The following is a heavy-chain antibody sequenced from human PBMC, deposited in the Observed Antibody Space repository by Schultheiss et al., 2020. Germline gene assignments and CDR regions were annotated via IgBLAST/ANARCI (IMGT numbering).Heavy chain of an antibody. V-gene: IGHV4-38-2*02. CDR2: IYTSGST. Sequence: SETLSLTCTVSGYSISSGYYWGWIRQPPGKGLEWIGSIYTSGSTNYNPSLKSRVTISVDTSKNQFSLKLSSVTAADTAVYYCARVGLRSWFDPWGQGTLVTVSS. D-gene: IGHD5/OR15-5a*01. CDR1: GYSISSGYY. J-gene: IGHJ5*02. CDR3: ARVGLRSWFDP.